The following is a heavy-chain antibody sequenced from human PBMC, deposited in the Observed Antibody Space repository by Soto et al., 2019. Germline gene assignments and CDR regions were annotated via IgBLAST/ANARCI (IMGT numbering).Heavy chain of an antibody. V-gene: IGHV4-34*01. J-gene: IGHJ6*02. CDR2: INHSGST. CDR3: ARGLKGYCSSTSCYTTYYYYYGMDV. Sequence: GPGPDNTSETLSLTCAVYGGSFSGYYWSWIRQPPGKGLEWIGEINHSGSTNYNPSLKSRVTISVDTSKNQFSLKLSSVTAADTAVYYCARGLKGYCSSTSCYTTYYYYYGMDVWGQGTTVTVSS. CDR1: GGSFSGYY. D-gene: IGHD2-2*01.